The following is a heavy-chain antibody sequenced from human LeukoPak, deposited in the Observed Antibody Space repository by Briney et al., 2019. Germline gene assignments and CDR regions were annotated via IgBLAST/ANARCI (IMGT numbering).Heavy chain of an antibody. V-gene: IGHV3-9*03. CDR2: ISWNSGFI. D-gene: IGHD3-10*01. CDR3: AKGLYGSGSYPDY. Sequence: PGGSLRLSCAASGFSFGRYGMHWVRQAPGKGLEWVSGISWNSGFIGYADSVKGRFTISRDNAKNSLYLQMNSLRAEDMALYYCAKGLYGSGSYPDYWGQGTLVTVSS. CDR1: GFSFGRYG. J-gene: IGHJ4*02.